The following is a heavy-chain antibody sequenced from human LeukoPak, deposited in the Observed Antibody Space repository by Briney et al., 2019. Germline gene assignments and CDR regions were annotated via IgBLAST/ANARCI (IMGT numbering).Heavy chain of an antibody. CDR3: AREDTYYYDSSGYDAFDI. D-gene: IGHD3-22*01. Sequence: ASVKVSCKASGYTFTGYYMHWVRQAPGQGLEWMGWINPKSGGTNYAQKFQGRVTMTRDTSISTAYTELSRLRSDDTAVYYCAREDTYYYDSSGYDAFDIWGQGTMVTVSS. J-gene: IGHJ3*02. V-gene: IGHV1-2*02. CDR1: GYTFTGYY. CDR2: INPKSGGT.